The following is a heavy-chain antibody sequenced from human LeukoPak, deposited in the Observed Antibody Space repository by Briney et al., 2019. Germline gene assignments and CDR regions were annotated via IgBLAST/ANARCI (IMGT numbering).Heavy chain of an antibody. CDR2: IRYDGSNK. CDR1: GFTFSSYV. J-gene: IGHJ4*02. Sequence: PGGSLRLSCAASGFTFSSYVMHWVRQAPGKGLEWVAFIRYDGSNKYYADSVKGRFTISRDNSKNTLYLQMNSLRAEDTAVYYCAKDPALRVRYFDWLSDYWGQGTLVTVSS. CDR3: AKDPALRVRYFDWLSDY. D-gene: IGHD3-9*01. V-gene: IGHV3-30*02.